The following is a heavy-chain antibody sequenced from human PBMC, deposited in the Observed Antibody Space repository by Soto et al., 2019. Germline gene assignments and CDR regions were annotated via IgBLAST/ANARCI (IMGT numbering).Heavy chain of an antibody. J-gene: IGHJ3*01. V-gene: IGHV3-48*03. Sequence: EVQLAESGGGVVQPGESLSLSCAASGFQFSSYEMNWVRQAPGKGLEWVAHISHSGATIFYADSVKGRFTISRDNTNTSLSLQMNSLRAEDTAIYYCARGAFWYTTSTTDDAFDVWGRGTVVTVSS. CDR3: ARGAFWYTTSTTDDAFDV. CDR1: GFQFSSYE. CDR2: ISHSGATI. D-gene: IGHD6-6*01.